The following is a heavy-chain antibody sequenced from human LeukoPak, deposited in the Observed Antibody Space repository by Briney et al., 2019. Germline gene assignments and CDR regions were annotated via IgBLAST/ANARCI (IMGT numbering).Heavy chain of an antibody. CDR1: GGSISSYY. V-gene: IGHV4-59*01. J-gene: IGHJ4*02. CDR3: ARRTYFYDSSGYYFDY. CDR2: IYYSGST. Sequence: PSETLSLTSTVSGGSISSYYWSWIRQPPGKGLECIGYIYYSGSTNYNPSLKSRVTISVDTSKNQFSLKLSSVTAADTAVYYCARRTYFYDSSGYYFDYWGQGTLVTASS. D-gene: IGHD3-22*01.